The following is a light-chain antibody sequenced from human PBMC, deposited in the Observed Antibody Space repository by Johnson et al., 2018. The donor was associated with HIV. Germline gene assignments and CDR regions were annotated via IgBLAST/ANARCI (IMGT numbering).Light chain of an antibody. Sequence: QSVLTQPPSVSAAPGQRVTISCSGNSSNIENNYVSWYQQFPERAPKLLIYDNTKRPSGIPDRFSGSKSGTSATLCLSGLQTGDEADYYCGTWDSRLNVYLFGPGTKVTVL. CDR3: GTWDSRLNVYL. J-gene: IGLJ1*01. V-gene: IGLV1-51*01. CDR2: DNT. CDR1: SSNIENNY.